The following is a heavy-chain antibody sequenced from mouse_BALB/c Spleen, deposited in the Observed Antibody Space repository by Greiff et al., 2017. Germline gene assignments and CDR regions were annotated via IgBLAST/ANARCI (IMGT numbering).Heavy chain of an antibody. CDR3: ARHWVPYAMDY. Sequence: EVMLVESGGDLVKPGGSLKLSCAASGFTFSSYGMSWVRQTPDKRLEWVATISSGGSYTYYPDSVKGRFTISRDNAKNTLYLQMSSLKSEDTAMYYCARHWVPYAMDYWGQGTSVTVSS. CDR2: ISSGGSYT. J-gene: IGHJ4*01. CDR1: GFTFSSYG. D-gene: IGHD4-1*01. V-gene: IGHV5-6*01.